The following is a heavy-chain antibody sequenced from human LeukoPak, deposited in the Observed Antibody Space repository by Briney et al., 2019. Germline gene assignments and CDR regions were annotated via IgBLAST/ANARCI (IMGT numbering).Heavy chain of an antibody. Sequence: SETLSLTCTVSGGSISSYYWSWIRQPAGKGLEWIGRIYNSGSTNYNPSLKSRVTMSVDTSKNQFSLKLSSVTAADTAVYYCARGLDYYDSSGQYDYWGQGTLVTVSS. CDR3: ARGLDYYDSSGQYDY. V-gene: IGHV4-4*07. CDR2: IYNSGST. D-gene: IGHD3-22*01. J-gene: IGHJ4*02. CDR1: GGSISSYY.